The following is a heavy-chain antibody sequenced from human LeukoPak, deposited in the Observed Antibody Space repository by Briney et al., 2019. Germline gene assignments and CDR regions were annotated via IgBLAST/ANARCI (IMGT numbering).Heavy chain of an antibody. J-gene: IGHJ4*02. D-gene: IGHD4-17*01. CDR2: ISGSGGST. Sequence: GGSLRLSCAAFGFTFSSYAMNWVRQAPGKGLEWVSVISGSGGSTYYADSVKGRFTISRDNSKNTLYLQMNSLRAEDTAVYYCAKNYMTTVTTSFDYWGQGTLVTVSS. CDR3: AKNYMTTVTTSFDY. CDR1: GFTFSSYA. V-gene: IGHV3-23*01.